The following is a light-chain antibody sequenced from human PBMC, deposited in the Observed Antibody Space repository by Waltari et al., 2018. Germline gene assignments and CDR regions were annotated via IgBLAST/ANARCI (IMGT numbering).Light chain of an antibody. V-gene: IGKV4-1*01. CDR1: QSVLYSSNNKNY. CDR2: WAS. J-gene: IGKJ2*01. CDR3: HQYSSSSRT. Sequence: DIVMTQSPDSLAVSLGERATINCKSSQSVLYSSNNKNYLTWYQKKPGQPPKLLIYWASTRESGVPDRFSGSGSGTDFTLTISSLQAEDVAIYYCHQYSSSSRTFGQGTKLEIK.